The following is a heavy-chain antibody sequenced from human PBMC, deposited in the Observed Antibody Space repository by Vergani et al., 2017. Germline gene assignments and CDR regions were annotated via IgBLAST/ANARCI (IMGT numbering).Heavy chain of an antibody. CDR2: IDPSDSYN. J-gene: IGHJ4*02. D-gene: IGHD2-15*01. CDR3: ASSPRAASPDY. Sequence: EVQLVQSGAEVKKPGESLRISCKGSGYSFTSYWISWVRQMNGKGLEWMGRIDPSDSYNNYSPSFQGHVTIAADKSISTAYLHWSSLKASDTAMYYCASSPRAASPDYWGQGTLVTVSS. CDR1: GYSFTSYW. V-gene: IGHV5-10-1*03.